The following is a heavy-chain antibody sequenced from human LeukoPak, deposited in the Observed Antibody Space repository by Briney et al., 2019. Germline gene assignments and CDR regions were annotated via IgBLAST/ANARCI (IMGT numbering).Heavy chain of an antibody. J-gene: IGHJ5*02. D-gene: IGHD1-26*01. Sequence: SQTLSLTCTVSGRSISSGDYYWSWIRQPPGKGLEWIGYIYYSGSTYYNPSLKSPVTISVDTSKNQFSLKLSSVTAADTAVYYCARGLVGATPGDWFDPWGQGTLVTVSS. CDR1: GRSISSGDYY. CDR3: ARGLVGATPGDWFDP. CDR2: IYYSGST. V-gene: IGHV4-30-4*08.